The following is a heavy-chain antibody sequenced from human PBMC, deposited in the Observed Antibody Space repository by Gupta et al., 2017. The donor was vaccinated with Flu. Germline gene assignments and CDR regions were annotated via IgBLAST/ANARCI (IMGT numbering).Heavy chain of an antibody. V-gene: IGHV3-49*04. CDR2: IRNKPSGETT. CDR1: GFTVGDYT. Sequence: EMQLLESGGRFGQLGRSLRHSCTASGFTVGDYTRGGVRRLPGKGVEWVGLIRNKPSGETTEDAASVIGRFTISRDESDITSYLQMTSLKTADTAVYYCTRATVPASPYDSWGQGTLVTVSS. J-gene: IGHJ4*02. CDR3: TRATVPASPYDS. D-gene: IGHD2-2*01.